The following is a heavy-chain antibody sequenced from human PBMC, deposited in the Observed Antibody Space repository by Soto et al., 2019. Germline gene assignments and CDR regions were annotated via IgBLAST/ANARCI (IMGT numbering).Heavy chain of an antibody. Sequence: EVQLFESGGDLVQPGGSLRVSCVVSGDSFSTYVMNWVRQAPGKGLEWVSGVTGSGFSTWYADSVKGRFTISRDNPKNAVFLQMNSLRADDTAVYYCVKSHSGSYFAAFDIWGQGTMVTVSS. CDR3: VKSHSGSYFAAFDI. J-gene: IGHJ3*02. CDR1: GDSFSTYV. V-gene: IGHV3-23*01. CDR2: VTGSGFST. D-gene: IGHD1-26*01.